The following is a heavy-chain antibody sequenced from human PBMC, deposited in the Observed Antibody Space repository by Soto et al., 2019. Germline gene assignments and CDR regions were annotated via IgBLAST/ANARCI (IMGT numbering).Heavy chain of an antibody. CDR3: ANYYDSSGLDF. V-gene: IGHV4-39*01. CDR1: GGPISSSSYY. CDR2: IYYSGST. Sequence: PSETLSLTCTVSGGPISSSSYYWGWIRQPPGKGLEWLGSIYYSGSTHYNPSLKSRITISVDMSKNQFSLKLSSGTAADTAVYYCANYYDSSGLDFWGQGTLVTVSS. D-gene: IGHD3-22*01. J-gene: IGHJ4*02.